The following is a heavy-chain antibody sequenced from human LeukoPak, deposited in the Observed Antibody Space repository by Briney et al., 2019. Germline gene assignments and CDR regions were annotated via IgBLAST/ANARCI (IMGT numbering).Heavy chain of an antibody. CDR1: GFTFSSYS. CDR2: ISSSSSYI. D-gene: IGHD1-26*01. J-gene: IGHJ3*02. V-gene: IGHV3-21*01. CDR3: ARGPSGGSYLRAFDI. Sequence: GGSLRLSCAASGFTFSSYSMNWVRQAPGKGLEWVSSISSSSSYIYYADSVKGRFTISRDNAKNSLYLQMNSLRAEGTAVYYCARGPSGGSYLRAFDIWGQGTMVTVSS.